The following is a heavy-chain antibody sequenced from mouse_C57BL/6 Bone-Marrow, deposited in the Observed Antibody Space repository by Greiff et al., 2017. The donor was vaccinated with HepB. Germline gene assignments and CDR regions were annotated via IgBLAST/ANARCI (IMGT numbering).Heavy chain of an antibody. CDR1: GYSITSGYY. Sequence: EVKLMESGPGLVKPSQSLSLTCSVTGYSITSGYYWNWIRQFPGNKLEWMGYISYDGSNNYNPSLKNRISITRDTSKNQFFLKLNSVTTEDTATYYCARERYGSSLFDYWGQGTTLTVSS. J-gene: IGHJ2*01. CDR3: ARERYGSSLFDY. D-gene: IGHD1-1*01. CDR2: ISYDGSN. V-gene: IGHV3-6*01.